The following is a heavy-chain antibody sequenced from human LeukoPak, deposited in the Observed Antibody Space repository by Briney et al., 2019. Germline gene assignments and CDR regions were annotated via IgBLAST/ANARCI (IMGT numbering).Heavy chain of an antibody. CDR1: GFTVSSNY. D-gene: IGHD3-22*01. J-gene: IGHJ3*02. CDR2: IGSSGSSI. Sequence: PGGSLRLSCAASGFTVSSNYMSWIRQAPGKGLEWVSYIGSSGSSIYYADSVKGRFTISRDNAKNSLYLQMNSLRAEDTAVYYCARVLMDYDSSGYYSDAFGIWGQGTMVTVSS. V-gene: IGHV3-11*01. CDR3: ARVLMDYDSSGYYSDAFGI.